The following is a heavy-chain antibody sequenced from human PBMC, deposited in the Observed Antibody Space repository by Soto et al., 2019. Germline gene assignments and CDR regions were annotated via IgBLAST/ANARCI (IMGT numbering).Heavy chain of an antibody. V-gene: IGHV3-7*03. Sequence: PGGSLRLSCAASGFSFNIYWMTWVRQAPGRGLEWVANIKQDGTEEYSVDSVKGRFTVSRDNAKNSVYLQMNSLSAEDTAVYYCARHRDYSLDYWGQGTLVT. D-gene: IGHD4-4*01. CDR1: GFSFNIYW. CDR2: IKQDGTEE. CDR3: ARHRDYSLDY. J-gene: IGHJ4*02.